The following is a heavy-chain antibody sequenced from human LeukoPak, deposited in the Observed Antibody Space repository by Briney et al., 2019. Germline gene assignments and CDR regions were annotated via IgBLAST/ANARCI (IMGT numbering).Heavy chain of an antibody. J-gene: IGHJ4*02. CDR2: IYYSGST. CDR3: ARLAAMIVVDDTDY. D-gene: IGHD3-22*01. CDR1: GGSISSSSYY. V-gene: IGHV4-39*01. Sequence: SETLSLTCTVSGGSISSSSYYWGWIRQPPGKGLEWIGSIYYSGSTYYNPSLKSRVTISVDTSKNQFSLKLSSVTAADTAVYYRARLAAMIVVDDTDYWGQGTLVTVSS.